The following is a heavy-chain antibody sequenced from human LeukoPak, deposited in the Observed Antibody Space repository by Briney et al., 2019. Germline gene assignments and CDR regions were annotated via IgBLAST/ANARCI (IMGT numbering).Heavy chain of an antibody. CDR1: GGSLSGYY. CDR3: ARVGYYYFYGMDV. CDR2: VNRREST. V-gene: IGHV4-34*01. J-gene: IGHJ6*02. Sequence: SETLSLTCAVYGGSLSGYYWTWIRQPPGKGLEWIGEVNRRESTNYNPSLKSQVTISVDTSKNLFSLKLSSVTAADTAIYYCARVGYYYFYGMDVWGQGTTVTVSS.